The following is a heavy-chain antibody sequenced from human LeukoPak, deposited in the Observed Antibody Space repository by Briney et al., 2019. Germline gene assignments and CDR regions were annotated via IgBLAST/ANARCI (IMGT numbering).Heavy chain of an antibody. CDR3: ARTYGSGSSPYAFDI. CDR2: INPNSGGT. J-gene: IGHJ3*02. CDR1: GYSFTTFA. Sequence: ASVKVSCKASGYSFTTFAMNWVRQAPGQGLEWMGWINPNSGGTNYAQKFQGRVTMTRDTSISTAYMELSRLRSDDTAVYYCARTYGSGSSPYAFDIWGQGTMVTVSS. V-gene: IGHV1-2*02. D-gene: IGHD3-10*01.